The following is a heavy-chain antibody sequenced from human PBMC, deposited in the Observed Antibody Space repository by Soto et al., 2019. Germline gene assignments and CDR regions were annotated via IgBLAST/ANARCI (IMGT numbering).Heavy chain of an antibody. CDR3: ARDEGPVERGGSYSPSYYYYYGMDV. Sequence: GPVKVSCKASGYAFPSYAIHWVRQAPGRRVEWMGWVNAGNGNTKYSQKLQGRVTITRDTSASTAYMEPSSLRSEDTAVYYCARDEGPVERGGSYSPSYYYYYGMDVWGQGTTVTVSS. V-gene: IGHV1-3*01. J-gene: IGHJ6*02. CDR1: GYAFPSYA. D-gene: IGHD1-26*01. CDR2: VNAGNGNT.